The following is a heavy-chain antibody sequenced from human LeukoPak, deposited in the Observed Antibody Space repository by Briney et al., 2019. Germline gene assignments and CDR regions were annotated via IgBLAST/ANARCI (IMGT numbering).Heavy chain of an antibody. V-gene: IGHV4-59*01. CDR2: IYYSGST. Sequence: SETLSLTCTVSGGSISSYYWSWIRQPPGKGLEWIGYIYYSGSTNYNPSLKSRVTISVDTSKNQFSLKLSSVTATDTAVYYCAGASYDSSGVHWGQGTPVTVSS. D-gene: IGHD3-22*01. CDR1: GGSISSYY. CDR3: AGASYDSSGVH. J-gene: IGHJ4*02.